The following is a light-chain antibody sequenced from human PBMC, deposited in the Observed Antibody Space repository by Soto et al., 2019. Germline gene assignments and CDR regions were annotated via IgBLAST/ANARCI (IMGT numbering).Light chain of an antibody. V-gene: IGKV3-20*01. CDR3: HQHSNSPPLT. CDR2: GAS. CDR1: QGVSSNY. J-gene: IGKJ4*01. Sequence: EIVLTQSPGTLSLSPGERATLSCRASQGVSSNYLAWYQQQPGQAPRLLINGASTRATGIPDGFSGSGSGTDSTLTISRLEPEDFAVYYCHQHSNSPPLTFGGGTKVDI.